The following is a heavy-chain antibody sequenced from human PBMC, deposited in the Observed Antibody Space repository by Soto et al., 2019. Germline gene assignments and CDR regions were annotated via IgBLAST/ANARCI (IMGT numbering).Heavy chain of an antibody. J-gene: IGHJ4*02. Sequence: SETLSPTCAFYGWSFSGYYWSWIRQPPGKGLEWIGEINHSGSTNYNPSLKSRVTISVDTSKNQFSLKLSSVTAADTAVYYCARESGEYSGYDLRYWGQGTLVTVSS. CDR3: ARESGEYSGYDLRY. V-gene: IGHV4-34*01. CDR2: INHSGST. D-gene: IGHD5-12*01. CDR1: GWSFSGYY.